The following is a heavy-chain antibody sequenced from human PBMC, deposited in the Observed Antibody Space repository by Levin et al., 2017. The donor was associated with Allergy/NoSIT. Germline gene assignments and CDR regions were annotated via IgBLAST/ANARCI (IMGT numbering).Heavy chain of an antibody. CDR1: GFTFSNSN. CDR3: TRRLEA. J-gene: IGHJ5*02. CDR2: ITSSSSTI. Sequence: LSLTCAASGFTFSNSNMNWVRQAPGKGLEWISYITSSSSTIYYADSVKGRFTISRDNAKNSLYLQMNSLRNDDTAVYYCTRRLEAWGQGTLVTVSS. V-gene: IGHV3-48*02.